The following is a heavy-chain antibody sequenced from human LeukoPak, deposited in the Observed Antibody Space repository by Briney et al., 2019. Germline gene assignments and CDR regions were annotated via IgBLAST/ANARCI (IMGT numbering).Heavy chain of an antibody. Sequence: AESLTLSCPVSGFTFSNYWMHWVRHAPEKGLVWVSRINSDGIHTSYADSEKGRFTISRDNAKNTLNLQMDSLRAEDTAVYYCTRLPLEITVAGKAIDYWGQGTLVTVSS. V-gene: IGHV3-74*01. D-gene: IGHD6-19*01. J-gene: IGHJ4*02. CDR1: GFTFSNYW. CDR3: TRLPLEITVAGKAIDY. CDR2: INSDGIHT.